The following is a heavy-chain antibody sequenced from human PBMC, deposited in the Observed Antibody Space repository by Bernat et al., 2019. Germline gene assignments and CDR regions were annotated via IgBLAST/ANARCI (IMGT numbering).Heavy chain of an antibody. V-gene: IGHV6-1*01. CDR1: GDSVSSNSAS. D-gene: IGHD2-15*01. CDR3: ARERADVVVVVAASNWFDP. J-gene: IGHJ5*02. CDR2: TYYRSKWYN. Sequence: QVQPQQSGPGPGKPSQTPSLTCAIPGDSVSSNSASWNWIRQSPSKGLEWLGRTYYRSKWYNDYTVSVKSRITINPDTSKNQFSLQLNSVTPEDTAVYYCARERADVVVVVAASNWFDPWGQGTLVTVSS.